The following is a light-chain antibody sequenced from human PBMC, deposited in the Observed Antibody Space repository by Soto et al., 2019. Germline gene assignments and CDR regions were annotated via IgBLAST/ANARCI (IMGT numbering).Light chain of an antibody. CDR3: QQRSNWPPVYT. CDR1: QSVSSC. Sequence: EIVLTQSPATLSLSPGERATLSCRASQSVSSCLAWYQQKPGQAPRLLIYDASNRATGIPARFSGSGSGTDFTLTISSLGPEDFAVYYCQQRSNWPPVYTFGQGTRLEIK. CDR2: DAS. J-gene: IGKJ5*01. V-gene: IGKV3-11*01.